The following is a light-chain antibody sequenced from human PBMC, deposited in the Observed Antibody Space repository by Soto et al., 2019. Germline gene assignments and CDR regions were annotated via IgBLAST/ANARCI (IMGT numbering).Light chain of an antibody. Sequence: DIQMTQSPSTLTASFGDRETNACRARHSINAWLAWYQQKPGKAPNLLIYQASTLQMGVPSRFSGSGSGTEFTLTINSLQPDDFATYFCQHYDSYSSIAFGQGTRLEIK. J-gene: IGKJ5*01. CDR3: QHYDSYSSIA. CDR1: HSINAW. CDR2: QAS. V-gene: IGKV1-5*03.